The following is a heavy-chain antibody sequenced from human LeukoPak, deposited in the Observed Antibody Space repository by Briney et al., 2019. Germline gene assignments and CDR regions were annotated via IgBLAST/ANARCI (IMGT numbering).Heavy chain of an antibody. CDR2: INTNTGIP. CDR3: ARDYTVALGTTTYFQH. V-gene: IGHV7-4-1*02. D-gene: IGHD1-7*01. Sequence: GASVNVSCKASGYIFYIYAMIWVRQAPGQGLEVMGWINTNTGIPTYAQGFPGRFVFSLDTSVSTAYLHISSLKTEDTAVYYCARDYTVALGTTTYFQHWGQGTLVTVSS. CDR1: GYIFYIYA. J-gene: IGHJ1*01.